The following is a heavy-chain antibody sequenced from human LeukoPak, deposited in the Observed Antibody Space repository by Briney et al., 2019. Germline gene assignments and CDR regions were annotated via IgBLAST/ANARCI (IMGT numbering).Heavy chain of an antibody. CDR3: AKEIFEYSSIGIFDY. D-gene: IGHD6-6*01. CDR2: ISGSGGST. V-gene: IGHV3-23*01. CDR1: GFTFSSYA. Sequence: GGSLRLSCAASGFTFSSYAMSWVRQAPGKGLEWVSTISGSGGSTYYADSVKGRFTISRDNSKNTLYLQMNSLRAEDTAVYYCAKEIFEYSSIGIFDYWGQGTLVTVSS. J-gene: IGHJ4*02.